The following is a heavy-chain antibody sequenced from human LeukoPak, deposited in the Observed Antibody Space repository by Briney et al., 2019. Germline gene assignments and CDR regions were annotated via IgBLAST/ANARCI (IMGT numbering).Heavy chain of an antibody. J-gene: IGHJ4*02. D-gene: IGHD6-6*01. CDR1: GYTLTELS. CDR2: FDPEDGET. Sequence: ASVKVSCKVSGYTLTELSMHWVRQAPGKGLEWMGGFDPEDGETIYAQKFQGRVTMTEDTSTDTAYMELSSLRSEDTAVYYCARDFGSSAFFDYWGQGTLVTVSS. CDR3: ARDFGSSAFFDY. V-gene: IGHV1-24*01.